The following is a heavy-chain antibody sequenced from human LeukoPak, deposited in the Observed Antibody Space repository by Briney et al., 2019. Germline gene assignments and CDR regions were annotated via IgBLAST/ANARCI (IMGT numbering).Heavy chain of an antibody. CDR1: GFTFTAYY. CDR3: VREGNELLSKNFDY. D-gene: IGHD2-21*02. V-gene: IGHV1-2*02. J-gene: IGHJ4*02. CDR2: INPHSGGT. Sequence: ASVKVSCKASGFTFTAYYIHWVRQAPGQGLEWMGYINPHSGGTSSPQKFQGRVTMTTDTSISAAYMELSSLISDDMAMYYCVREGNELLSKNFDYWGQGTLVTVSS.